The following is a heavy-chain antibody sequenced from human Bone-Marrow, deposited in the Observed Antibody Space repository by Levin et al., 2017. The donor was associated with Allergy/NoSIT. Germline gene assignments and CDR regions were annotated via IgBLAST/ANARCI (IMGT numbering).Heavy chain of an antibody. CDR2: ISGYTAKT. CDR1: GYKFTDQG. Sequence: GGSLRLSCTASGYKFTDQGISWVRWAPGQGLEWMGWISGYTAKTEYAQKFQDRVSITADTSTKTAFLEVRRLRSDDTAIYYCAREPRWPQSPDMPMDVWGPGTTVTVSS. V-gene: IGHV1-18*01. CDR3: AREPRWPQSPDMPMDV. J-gene: IGHJ6*02. D-gene: IGHD2-15*01.